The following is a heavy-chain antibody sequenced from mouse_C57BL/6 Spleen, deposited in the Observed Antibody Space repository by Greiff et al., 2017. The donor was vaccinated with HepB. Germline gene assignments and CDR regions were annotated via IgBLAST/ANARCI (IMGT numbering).Heavy chain of an antibody. J-gene: IGHJ1*03. D-gene: IGHD1-1*01. CDR3: ARGAYYYGSSPYWYFDV. CDR1: GYSITSGYY. Sequence: VQLKESGPGLVKPSQSLSLTCSVTGYSITSGYYWNWIRQFPGNKLEWMGYISYDGSNNYNPSLKNRISITRDTSKNQFFLKLNSVTTEDTATYYCARGAYYYGSSPYWYFDVWGTGTTVTVSS. CDR2: ISYDGSN. V-gene: IGHV3-6*01.